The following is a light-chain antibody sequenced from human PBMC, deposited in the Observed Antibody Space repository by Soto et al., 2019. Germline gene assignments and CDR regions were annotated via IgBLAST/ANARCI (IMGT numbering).Light chain of an antibody. V-gene: IGLV2-14*01. CDR2: EVS. CDR3: SSYTSSSTRV. Sequence: QSALTQPASVSGSPGQSSTISCTGTSSDVGGYHYVSWYQQHPGKAPKLMIYEVSNRPSGVSNRFSGSKSGNTASLTISGLQAEDEADYYCSSYTSSSTRVFGGGTKLTVL. CDR1: SSDVGGYHY. J-gene: IGLJ3*02.